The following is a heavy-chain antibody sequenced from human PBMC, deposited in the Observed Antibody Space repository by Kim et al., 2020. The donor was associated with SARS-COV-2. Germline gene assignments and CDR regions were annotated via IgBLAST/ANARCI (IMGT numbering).Heavy chain of an antibody. V-gene: IGHV1-24*01. Sequence: ASVKVSCKVSGYTLNEISVHWVRQAPEKGLEGMGDFDSEEGEAIYGQKFQGRVTMTEDTSTDTAYMELSSLRSEDTAVYYCAVGLEIDTRLDVWGQGTTVTGSS. CDR2: FDSEEGEA. J-gene: IGHJ6*02. D-gene: IGHD5-18*01. CDR1: GYTLNEIS. CDR3: AVGLEIDTRLDV.